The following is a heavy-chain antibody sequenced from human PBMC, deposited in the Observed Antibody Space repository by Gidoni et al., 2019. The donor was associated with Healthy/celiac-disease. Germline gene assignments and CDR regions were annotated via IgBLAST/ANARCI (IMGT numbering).Heavy chain of an antibody. CDR1: GGSISSSSYY. CDR3: ARHETPGSGWSLFDY. D-gene: IGHD6-19*01. V-gene: IGHV4-39*01. J-gene: IGHJ4*02. CDR2: IYYSGST. Sequence: QLQLQESGPGLVKPSETLSLTCTVSGGSISSSSYYWGWIRQPPGKGLEWIGSIYYSGSTYYNPSLKSRVTISVDTSKNQFSLKLSSVTAADTAVYYCARHETPGSGWSLFDYWGQGTLVTVSS.